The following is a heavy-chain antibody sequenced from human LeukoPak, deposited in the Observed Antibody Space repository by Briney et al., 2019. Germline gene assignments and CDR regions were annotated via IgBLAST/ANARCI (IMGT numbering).Heavy chain of an antibody. CDR2: ISYDGSNK. CDR1: GFTFSSYG. V-gene: IGHV3-30*18. D-gene: IGHD6-19*01. J-gene: IGHJ3*02. CDR3: AKDLGYSSGWYDAFDI. Sequence: PGGSLRLSCAASGFTFSSYGMHWVRQAPGKGLEWVAVISYDGSNKYYADSVKGRFTISRDNSKNTLYLQMNSLRAEDTAVYYCAKDLGYSSGWYDAFDIWGQGTMVTVSS.